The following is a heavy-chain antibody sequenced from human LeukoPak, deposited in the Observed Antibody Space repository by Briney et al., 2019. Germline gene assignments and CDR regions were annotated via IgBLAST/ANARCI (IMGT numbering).Heavy chain of an antibody. Sequence: QPGGSLRLSCAASGFTFSSYWMHWVRQAPGKGLEWVSAISGSGGSTYYADSVKGRFTISRDNSKNTLYLQMNSLRAEDTAVYYCAKARSSSGRGSGKYYFDYWGQGTLVTVSS. CDR2: ISGSGGST. V-gene: IGHV3-23*01. CDR3: AKARSSSGRGSGKYYFDY. CDR1: GFTFSSYW. J-gene: IGHJ4*02. D-gene: IGHD6-6*01.